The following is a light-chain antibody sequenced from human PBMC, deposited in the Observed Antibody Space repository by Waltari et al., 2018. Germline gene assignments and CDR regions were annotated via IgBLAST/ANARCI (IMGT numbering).Light chain of an antibody. CDR3: QQRCNWPPFT. CDR1: QSVRSY. CDR2: DAS. Sequence: EIVLTQAPATQSVAPGERATLSCRARQSVRSYLDWYQQKPGQAPRLLSYDASNRAPGIPARFSGSGSWTAFTLTISRLEPEDFAVSYCQQRCNWPPFTFGPGTKVDI. J-gene: IGKJ3*01. V-gene: IGKV3-11*01.